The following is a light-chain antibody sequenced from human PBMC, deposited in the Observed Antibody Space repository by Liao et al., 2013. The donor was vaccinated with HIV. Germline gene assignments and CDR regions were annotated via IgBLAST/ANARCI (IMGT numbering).Light chain of an antibody. CDR3: QVWDSGSGDVYV. Sequence: SYVLTQPPSVSVAPGKTARITCGGNNIGSKSVHWYQQKAGQAPVLVSYYDSDRPSGIPERFSGSNSGNTATLTINRVEAGDEADYYCQVWDSGSGDVYVFGTGTKVTVL. CDR2: YDS. V-gene: IGLV3-21*01. CDR1: NIGSKS. J-gene: IGLJ1*01.